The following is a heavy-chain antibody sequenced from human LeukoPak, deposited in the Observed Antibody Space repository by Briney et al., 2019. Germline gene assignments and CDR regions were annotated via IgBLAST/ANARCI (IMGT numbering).Heavy chain of an antibody. D-gene: IGHD6-13*01. CDR2: ISSGSTI. J-gene: IGHJ5*02. Sequence: GGSLRLSCAASGFTFSDYYMSWIRQAPGKGLEWVSYISSGSTIYYADSVKGRFTISRDNAKNSLYLQMNSLRAEDTAVYYCARVVAARERWFDPWGQGTLVTVSS. CDR1: GFTFSDYY. CDR3: ARVVAARERWFDP. V-gene: IGHV3-11*01.